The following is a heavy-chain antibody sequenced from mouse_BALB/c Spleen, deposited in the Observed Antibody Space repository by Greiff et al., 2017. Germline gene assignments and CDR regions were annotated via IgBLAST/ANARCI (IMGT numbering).Heavy chain of an antibody. D-gene: IGHD1-1*01. Sequence: QVQLKESGPELVRPGVSVKISCKGSGYTFTDYAMHWVKQSHAKSLEWIGVISTYYGNTNYNQKFKGKATMTVDKSSSTAYMELARLTSEDSAIYYCARDTTVAFDYWGQGTTLTVSS. CDR1: GYTFTDYA. CDR2: ISTYYGNT. V-gene: IGHV1-67*01. J-gene: IGHJ2*01. CDR3: ARDTTVAFDY.